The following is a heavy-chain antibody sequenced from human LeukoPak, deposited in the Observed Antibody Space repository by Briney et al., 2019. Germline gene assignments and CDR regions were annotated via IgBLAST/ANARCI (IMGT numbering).Heavy chain of an antibody. V-gene: IGHV3-48*04. CDR2: ISSSGSTI. J-gene: IGHJ3*02. Sequence: GGSLRLSCAASGFTFSNAWMNWVRQAPGKGLEWVSYISSSGSTIYYADSVKGRFTISRDNAKNSLYLQMNSLRAEDTAVYYCARETTVTTSTMLDAFDIWGQGTMVTVSS. D-gene: IGHD4-17*01. CDR3: ARETTVTTSTMLDAFDI. CDR1: GFTFSNAW.